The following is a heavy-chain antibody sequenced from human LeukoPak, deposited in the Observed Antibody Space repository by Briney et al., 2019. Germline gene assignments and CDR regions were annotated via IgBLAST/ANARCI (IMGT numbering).Heavy chain of an antibody. CDR2: IYYSGST. Sequence: PSETLSLTCTVSGGSISSYYWSWIRQPPGKGLEWIGYIYYSGSTNYNPSLKSRVTISVDTSKNQFSLKLSSVTAADTAVYYCARGELSLSYAFDIWGQGTMVTVSS. D-gene: IGHD5-24*01. V-gene: IGHV4-59*01. CDR1: GGSISSYY. J-gene: IGHJ3*02. CDR3: ARGELSLSYAFDI.